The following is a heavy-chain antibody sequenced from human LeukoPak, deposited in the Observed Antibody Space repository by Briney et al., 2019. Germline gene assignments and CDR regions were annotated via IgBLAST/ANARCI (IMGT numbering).Heavy chain of an antibody. Sequence: SETLSLTCTVSGGSISSGGYYWSWIRQHPGKGLEWIGYIYYSGSTYYNPSLKSRVTISVDTSKNQFSLKLSSVTAADTAVYYCARARYGSGSYYADYWGQGTLVTVSS. CDR2: IYYSGST. V-gene: IGHV4-31*03. J-gene: IGHJ4*02. D-gene: IGHD3-10*01. CDR3: ARARYGSGSYYADY. CDR1: GGSISSGGYY.